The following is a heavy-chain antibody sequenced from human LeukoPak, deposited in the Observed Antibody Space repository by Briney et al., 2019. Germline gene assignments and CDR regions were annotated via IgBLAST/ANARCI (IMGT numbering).Heavy chain of an antibody. J-gene: IGHJ4*02. CDR3: ARGPELAQAVMGY. D-gene: IGHD3-16*01. V-gene: IGHV1-69*06. Sequence: ASVKVSCKASGGTFSSYAISWVRQAPGQGLEWMGGIIPIFGTANYAQKFQGRVTITADKSTSTAYMELSSLRSEDTAVYYCARGPELAQAVMGYWGQGTLVTVSS. CDR1: GGTFSSYA. CDR2: IIPIFGTA.